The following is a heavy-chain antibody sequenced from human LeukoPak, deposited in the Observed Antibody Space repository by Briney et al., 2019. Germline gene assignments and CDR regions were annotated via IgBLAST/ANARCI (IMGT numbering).Heavy chain of an antibody. Sequence: ASVKVSCKASGYTFTSYDINWVRQATGQGLEWMGWTNPNSGNTGYAQKFQGRVTMTRNTSISTAYMELSSLRSEDTAVYYCARGPPIQLWPRYYYYYYGMDVWGQGTTVTVSS. J-gene: IGHJ6*02. V-gene: IGHV1-8*01. CDR2: TNPNSGNT. CDR3: ARGPPIQLWPRYYYYYYGMDV. CDR1: GYTFTSYD. D-gene: IGHD5-18*01.